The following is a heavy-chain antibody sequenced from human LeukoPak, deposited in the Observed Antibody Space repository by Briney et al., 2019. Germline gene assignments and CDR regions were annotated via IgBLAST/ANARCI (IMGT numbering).Heavy chain of an antibody. V-gene: IGHV3-23*01. CDR1: GFTFSSHW. J-gene: IGHJ4*02. D-gene: IGHD3-22*01. CDR3: AKDRSGYYVY. Sequence: GGSLRLSCVASGFTFSSHWMVWVRQAPGKGLEWVSAISGSGGSTYYADSVKGRFTISRDNSKNTLYLQMNSLRAEDTAVYYCAKDRSGYYVYWGQGTLVTVSS. CDR2: ISGSGGST.